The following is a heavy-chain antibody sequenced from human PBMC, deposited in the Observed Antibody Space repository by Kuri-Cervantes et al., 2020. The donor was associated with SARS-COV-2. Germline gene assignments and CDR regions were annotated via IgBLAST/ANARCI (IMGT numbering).Heavy chain of an antibody. CDR2: ISSSSSYI. D-gene: IGHD3-22*01. J-gene: IGHJ4*02. CDR1: GFTFSSYS. V-gene: IGHV3-21*01. Sequence: GESLKISCAASGFTFSSYSMNWVRQAPGKGLEWVSSISSSSSYIYYADSVKGRFTISRDNAKNSLHLQMNSLRAEDTAVYYCARDGNYDSSGYFDYWGQGTLVTVSS. CDR3: ARDGNYDSSGYFDY.